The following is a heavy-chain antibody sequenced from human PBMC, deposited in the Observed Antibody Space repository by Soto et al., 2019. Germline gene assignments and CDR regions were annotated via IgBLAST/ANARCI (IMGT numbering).Heavy chain of an antibody. D-gene: IGHD2-2*01. Sequence: QVQLQQWGAGLLKPSETLSLTCAVYGGSFSDFYWNCIRQPPGKGLEWSGEINHSGSTSYTPSLKSRVTISVDTSKNPISLKLTSVTAADTAVYYCARGPRVVWVVPTAQRDVFDIWGQGTMVTVSS. CDR2: INHSGST. CDR1: GGSFSDFY. J-gene: IGHJ3*02. CDR3: ARGPRVVWVVPTAQRDVFDI. V-gene: IGHV4-34*01.